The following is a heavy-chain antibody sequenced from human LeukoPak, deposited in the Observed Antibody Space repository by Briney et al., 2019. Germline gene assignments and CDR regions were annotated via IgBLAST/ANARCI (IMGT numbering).Heavy chain of an antibody. V-gene: IGHV3-21*01. D-gene: IGHD2-15*01. CDR1: GFTFSSYS. J-gene: IGHJ5*02. CDR2: ISSSSSYI. CDR3: ARDAAAVRFDP. Sequence: PGGSLRLSCAASGFTFSSYSMNWVRQAPGKGLEWVSSISSSSSYIYYADSVKGRFTISRDNAKSSLYLQMNSLRAEDTAVYYCARDAAAVRFDPWGQGTLVTVSS.